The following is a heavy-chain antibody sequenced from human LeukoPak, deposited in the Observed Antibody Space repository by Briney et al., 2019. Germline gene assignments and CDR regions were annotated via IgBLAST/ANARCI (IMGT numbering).Heavy chain of an antibody. Sequence: GGTLRLSCSASGFTFSSYAMSWVRQAPGKGLEWVSAIRASGGTAYYADSVKGRFTISGDNSKNTLYLQMNSLRAEDTAVYYCVKVWAHDGSGNPYWHFDLWGRGTLVTVSS. CDR1: GFTFSSYA. CDR3: VKVWAHDGSGNPYWHFDL. V-gene: IGHV3-23*01. J-gene: IGHJ2*01. CDR2: IRASGGTA. D-gene: IGHD3-10*01.